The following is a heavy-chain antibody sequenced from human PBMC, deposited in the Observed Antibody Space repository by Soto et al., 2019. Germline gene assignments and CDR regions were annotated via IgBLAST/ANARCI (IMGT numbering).Heavy chain of an antibody. CDR1: VFTFSDYY. V-gene: IGHV3-11*01. J-gene: IGHJ4*02. CDR2: ISSSGSTI. Sequence: SLRRSCSASVFTFSDYYMSWMRQAPGKGLEWVSYISSSGSTIYYADSVKGRFTISRDNAKNSLYLQMSSLRAEHTAVYYCARDRSIAAAGILPDYWGQGTLVTVSS. CDR3: ARDRSIAAAGILPDY. D-gene: IGHD6-13*01.